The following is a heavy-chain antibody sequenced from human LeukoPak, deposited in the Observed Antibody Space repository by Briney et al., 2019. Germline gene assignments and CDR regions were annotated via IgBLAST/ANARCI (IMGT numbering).Heavy chain of an antibody. J-gene: IGHJ3*02. CDR3: AKDMGYQLLYPVAFDI. V-gene: IGHV3-9*01. D-gene: IGHD2-2*02. CDR2: ISWNSGSI. Sequence: GGSLRLSCAASGFTFSGFWMSWVRQAPGKGLEWVSGISWNSGSIGYADSVKGRFTISRDNAKNSLYLQMNSLRAEDTALYYCAKDMGYQLLYPVAFDIWGQGTMVTVSS. CDR1: GFTFSGFW.